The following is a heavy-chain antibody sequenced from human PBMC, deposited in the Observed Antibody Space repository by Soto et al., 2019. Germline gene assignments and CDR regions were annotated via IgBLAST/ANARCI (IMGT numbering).Heavy chain of an antibody. Sequence: GESLKISCKGSGYNFPNHWIAWVRQMPGKGLEWMGRIDPSDSYTNYSPSFQGHVTISADKSISTAYLQWSSLKASDTAMYYCARDIPRDSFYYGMDVWGQGTTVTVSS. J-gene: IGHJ6*02. V-gene: IGHV5-10-1*01. D-gene: IGHD3-9*01. CDR1: GYNFPNHW. CDR3: ARDIPRDSFYYGMDV. CDR2: IDPSDSYT.